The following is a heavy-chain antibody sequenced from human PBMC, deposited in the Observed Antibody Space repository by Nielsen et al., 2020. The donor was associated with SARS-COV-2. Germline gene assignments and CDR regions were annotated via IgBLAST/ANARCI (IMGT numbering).Heavy chain of an antibody. J-gene: IGHJ4*02. CDR2: TSGTADST. Sequence: GGSLRLSCAASGFSFNTFGMSWVRQTPGKGLEWISTTSGTADSTYYADSVKGRFTISRDNSKNTLYLQMNSLRAEDTATYYCARVSGYYWPQDYWGQGTLVTVSS. CDR3: ARVSGYYWPQDY. V-gene: IGHV3-23*01. CDR1: GFSFNTFG. D-gene: IGHD5-12*01.